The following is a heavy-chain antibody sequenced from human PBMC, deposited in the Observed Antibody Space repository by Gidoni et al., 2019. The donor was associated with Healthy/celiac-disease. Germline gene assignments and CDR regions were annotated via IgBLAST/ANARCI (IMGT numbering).Heavy chain of an antibody. J-gene: IGHJ4*02. CDR1: GGSSSSSSYY. D-gene: IGHD6-19*01. V-gene: IGHV4-39*01. Sequence: QLQLQESGPGLVKPSETLSLTCPVSGGSSSSSSYYWGWIRQPPGKGLEWIGSIYYRGSTYYNPSLKSRVTISVDTSKNQFSLKLSSVTAADTAVYYCARQGGYSSGWFDYWGQGTLVTVSS. CDR2: IYYRGST. CDR3: ARQGGYSSGWFDY.